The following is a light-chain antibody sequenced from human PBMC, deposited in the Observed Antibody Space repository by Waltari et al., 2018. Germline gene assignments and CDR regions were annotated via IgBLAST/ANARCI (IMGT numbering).Light chain of an antibody. J-gene: IGLJ3*02. CDR3: QTGGHGTWV. CDR2: VNSDGSH. CDR1: SGHSNNI. V-gene: IGLV4-69*01. Sequence: QLVVTQSPSASASLGASVKLTCTLSSGHSNNIIAWLQQRPAKGPRYLLKVNSDGSHIRGDEIPDRFSGSSPGAERYRTIASLQSEDEADYYCQTGGHGTWVFGGGTKLTVL.